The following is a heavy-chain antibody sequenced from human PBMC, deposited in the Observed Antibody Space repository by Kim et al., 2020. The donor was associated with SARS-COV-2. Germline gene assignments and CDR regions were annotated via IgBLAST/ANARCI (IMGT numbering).Heavy chain of an antibody. CDR3: VRGGVTGSLLDY. CDR1: GFTFSSFW. D-gene: IGHD1-1*01. CDR2: INSAGTTT. J-gene: IGHJ4*02. V-gene: IGHV3-74*03. Sequence: GGSLRLSCAASGFTFSSFWMHWVRQAPGKGLVWVSRINSAGTTTTYADSVKGRFTISRDNARNTLSLQMSRLRDDDTAVYYCVRGGVTGSLLDYWGQGTLVTVSS.